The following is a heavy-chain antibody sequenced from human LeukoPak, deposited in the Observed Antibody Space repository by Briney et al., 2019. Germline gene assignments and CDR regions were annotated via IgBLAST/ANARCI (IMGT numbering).Heavy chain of an antibody. J-gene: IGHJ4*02. V-gene: IGHV1-2*02. Sequence: ASVKVTCKASGYTFTGYYWHWVRQPPGQGLEWMGWINHSSGGTNYAQKFQGRVTMTRDTTISTAYMELSRLRSDDAAVYYCARNRIAVAGTPYWGQGTLVTVSS. CDR3: ARNRIAVAGTPY. CDR1: GYTFTGYY. CDR2: INHSSGGT. D-gene: IGHD6-19*01.